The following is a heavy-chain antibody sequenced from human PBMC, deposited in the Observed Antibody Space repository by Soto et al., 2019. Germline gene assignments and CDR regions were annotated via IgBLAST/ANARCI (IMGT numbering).Heavy chain of an antibody. V-gene: IGHV1-18*04. D-gene: IGHD6-6*01. CDR2: ISAYNGDT. CDR1: GYTFTNYG. J-gene: IGHJ4*02. Sequence: ASVKVSCKASGYTFTNYGITWVRQAPGQGPEWMGWISAYNGDTNYAQKLQGRVTMTTDTPTTTAYLELRSLRSDDTAVYYCARGLGSTSSAFSVYWGQGTLVTVSS. CDR3: ARGLGSTSSAFSVY.